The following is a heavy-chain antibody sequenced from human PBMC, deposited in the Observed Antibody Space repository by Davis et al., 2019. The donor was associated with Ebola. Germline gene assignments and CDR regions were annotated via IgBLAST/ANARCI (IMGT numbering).Heavy chain of an antibody. CDR1: GFTVSTNY. J-gene: IGHJ4*02. Sequence: GESLKISCAASGFTVSTNYMTWVRQAPGKGLEWVSSIYSAGSAYYADSVRGRFTISRDNSKDTVYLQMNSLRVEDTALYYCVQGTTSCHVWGQGTQVTVSS. V-gene: IGHV3-53*01. D-gene: IGHD2-2*01. CDR2: IYSAGSA. CDR3: VQGTTSCHV.